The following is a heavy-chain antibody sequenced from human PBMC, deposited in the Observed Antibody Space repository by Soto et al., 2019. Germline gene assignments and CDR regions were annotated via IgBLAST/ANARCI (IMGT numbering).Heavy chain of an antibody. Sequence: QVQLQESGPGLVKPSQTLSLTCTVSGDSISSGGYYWSWIRQHPGKGLEWIGYIYYSGTTYYNPSRESRVTISADTSENQFSLKLNSVTAADTAVYYCASTYYNGSSGPFDYWGQGTLVTVSS. CDR2: IYYSGTT. CDR1: GDSISSGGYY. V-gene: IGHV4-31*03. D-gene: IGHD3-22*01. J-gene: IGHJ4*02. CDR3: ASTYYNGSSGPFDY.